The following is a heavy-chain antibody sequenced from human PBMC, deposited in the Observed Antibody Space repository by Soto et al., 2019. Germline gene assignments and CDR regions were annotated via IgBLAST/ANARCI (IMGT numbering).Heavy chain of an antibody. CDR3: ARYRGVVPY. CDR2: ISSSSSTI. Sequence: GGSLRLSCAASGFTFSSYSMNWVRQAPGKGLEWVSYISSSSSTIYYADSVKGRFTISRDNAKNSLYLQMNSLRAEDTAVYYCARYRGVVPYWGQGTLVTVSS. CDR1: GFTFSSYS. V-gene: IGHV3-48*01. J-gene: IGHJ4*02. D-gene: IGHD3-3*01.